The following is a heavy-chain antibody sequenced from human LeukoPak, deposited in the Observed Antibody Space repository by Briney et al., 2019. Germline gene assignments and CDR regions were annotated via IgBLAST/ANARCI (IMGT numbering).Heavy chain of an antibody. CDR3: ARGFSGGHSDS. Sequence: ASVKVSCKASGYTITAYYMHWVRQAPGQGLEWMGWINPKSGDTKYAQKLQGRVTMTRDTSISTAFLELYILSSDDTAVYYCARGFSGGHSDSWGQGTLVLVSS. V-gene: IGHV1-2*02. J-gene: IGHJ4*02. D-gene: IGHD6-19*01. CDR2: INPKSGDT. CDR1: GYTITAYY.